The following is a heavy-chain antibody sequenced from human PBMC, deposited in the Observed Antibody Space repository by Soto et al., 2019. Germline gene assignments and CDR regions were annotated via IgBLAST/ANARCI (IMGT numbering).Heavy chain of an antibody. Sequence: PSETLSLTCTVSGGSISSYYWSWIRQPPGKGLEWIGYIYYSGSTNYNPSLKSRVTISVDTSKNQFSLKLSSVTAADTAMYYCAREVNSKLDYWGQGTLVTVSS. CDR1: GGSISSYY. CDR3: AREVNSKLDY. J-gene: IGHJ4*02. D-gene: IGHD4-4*01. CDR2: IYYSGST. V-gene: IGHV4-59*01.